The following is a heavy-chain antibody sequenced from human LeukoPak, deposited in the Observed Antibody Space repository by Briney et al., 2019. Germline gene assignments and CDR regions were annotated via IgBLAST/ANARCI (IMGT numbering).Heavy chain of an antibody. CDR1: GFTFSSYE. CDR2: ISSSGSTI. Sequence: PGGSLRLSCAASGFTFSSYEMNWVRQAPGKGLEWVSYISSSGSTIYYADSVKGRFTISGDNAKNSLYLQMNSLRAEDTAVYYCARRRDGYDDYWGQGTLVTVSS. J-gene: IGHJ4*02. V-gene: IGHV3-48*03. D-gene: IGHD5-24*01. CDR3: ARRRDGYDDY.